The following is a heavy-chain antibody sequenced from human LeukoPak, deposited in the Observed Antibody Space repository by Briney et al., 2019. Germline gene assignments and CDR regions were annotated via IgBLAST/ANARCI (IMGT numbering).Heavy chain of an antibody. CDR3: ARASPTLYGMDV. J-gene: IGHJ6*02. Sequence: TLSLTCTVSGGSISSGGYSWSWIRQPPGKGLAWIGYIYHSWSTYYNPSLKSRVTISVDRSKNQFSLELSSVTAADTAVYYCARASPTLYGMDVWGQGTTVTVSS. V-gene: IGHV4-30-2*01. D-gene: IGHD2/OR15-2a*01. CDR1: GGSISSGGYS. CDR2: IYHSWST.